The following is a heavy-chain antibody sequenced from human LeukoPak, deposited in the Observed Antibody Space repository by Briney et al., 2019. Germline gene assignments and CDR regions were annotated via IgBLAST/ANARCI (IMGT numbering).Heavy chain of an antibody. V-gene: IGHV3-30-3*02. Sequence: GGSLRLSCAASGFTFSGYPIHWVRQAPGKGLEWVAVISYDGSNKYYADSVKGRFTISRDNSKNTLYLQMNSLRAEDTAVYYCAKVGNQLDIDYWGRGTLVTVSS. CDR3: AKVGNQLDIDY. J-gene: IGHJ4*02. CDR2: ISYDGSNK. CDR1: GFTFSGYP. D-gene: IGHD1-14*01.